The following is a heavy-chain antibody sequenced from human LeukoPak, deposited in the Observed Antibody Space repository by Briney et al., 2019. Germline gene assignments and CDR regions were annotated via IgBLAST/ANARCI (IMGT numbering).Heavy chain of an antibody. CDR3: ARDRGIAAAGGYYYMDV. D-gene: IGHD6-13*01. CDR1: GYTFTSYG. Sequence: ASVKVSCKASGYTFTSYGISWVRQAPGQGLEWMGWISAYNGNTNYAQNFQGRVTMTRDTSTSTAFMELSRLRSDDTAVYYCARDRGIAAAGGYYYMDVWGKGTTVTVSS. J-gene: IGHJ6*03. V-gene: IGHV1-18*01. CDR2: ISAYNGNT.